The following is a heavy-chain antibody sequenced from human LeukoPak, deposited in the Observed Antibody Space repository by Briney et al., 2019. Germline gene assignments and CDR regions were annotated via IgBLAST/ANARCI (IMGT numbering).Heavy chain of an antibody. Sequence: GGPLRLSCTTSGFLFNSYAMHWVRQAPGKGLVWVAVIWFDGNNRYCADSVKGRFTISRDNFKNTLYLQMNSLRAEDTAVYFCAREDGDSVYYYYGMDVWGQGTTVTVSS. J-gene: IGHJ6*02. V-gene: IGHV3-33*01. CDR2: IWFDGNNR. CDR1: GFLFNSYA. CDR3: AREDGDSVYYYYGMDV. D-gene: IGHD4-17*01.